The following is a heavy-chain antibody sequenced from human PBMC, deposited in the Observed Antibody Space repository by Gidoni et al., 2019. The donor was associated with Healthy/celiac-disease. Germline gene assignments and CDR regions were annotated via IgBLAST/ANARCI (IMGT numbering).Heavy chain of an antibody. J-gene: IGHJ3*02. Sequence: QVTLRESCPALFIPTQTLPLPFPFSWFSLCTSGMCLSWIRQLPGKALEWLALIDWDDDKYYSTCLKTRLTILKETAKKQVVLKRTNMDPVDTATYYCARTIVGATDAFDIWDQGTMVTVSS. CDR2: IDWDDDK. CDR3: ARTIVGATDAFDI. V-gene: IGHV2-70*01. D-gene: IGHD1-26*01. CDR1: WFSLCTSGMC.